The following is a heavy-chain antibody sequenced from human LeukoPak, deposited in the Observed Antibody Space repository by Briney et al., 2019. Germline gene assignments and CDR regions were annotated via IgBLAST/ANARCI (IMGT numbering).Heavy chain of an antibody. Sequence: SVKVSCKASGGTFSSYAISWVRQAPGQGLEWMGRIIPILGIANYAQKFQGRVTITADKSTSTAYMELSSLRSEDTAVYYCARSACTRCPYGVWGQGTTVTVSS. CDR2: IIPILGIA. J-gene: IGHJ6*02. CDR3: ARSACTRCPYGV. CDR1: GGTFSSYA. V-gene: IGHV1-69*04. D-gene: IGHD2-2*01.